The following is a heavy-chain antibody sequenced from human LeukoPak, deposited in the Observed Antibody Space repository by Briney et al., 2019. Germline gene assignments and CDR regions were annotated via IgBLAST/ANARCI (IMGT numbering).Heavy chain of an antibody. D-gene: IGHD6-19*01. J-gene: IGHJ6*03. CDR1: GYTFTGYY. CDR3: ARGAGYYDYYMDV. CDR2: INPNSGGT. Sequence: ASVKVSCKASGYTFTGYYMHWVRQAPGQGLEWMGWINPNSGGTNYAQKFQGRVTMTRDTSISTAYMELRRLRSDDTALYYCARGAGYYDYYMDVWGKGTTVTVSS. V-gene: IGHV1-2*02.